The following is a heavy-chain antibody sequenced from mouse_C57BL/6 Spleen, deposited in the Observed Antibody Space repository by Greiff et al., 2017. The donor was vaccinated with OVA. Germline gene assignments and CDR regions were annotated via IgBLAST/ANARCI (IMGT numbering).Heavy chain of an antibody. Sequence: VQLQQSGPELVKPGASVKISCKASGYSFTGYYMNWVKQSPEKSLEWIGEINPSTGGTTYNQKFKAKATLTVDKSSSTAYMQLKSLTSEDSAVYYCARWGGLCDYWGQGTTLTVSS. CDR3: ARWGGLCDY. V-gene: IGHV1-42*01. D-gene: IGHD3-3*01. CDR2: INPSTGGT. CDR1: GYSFTGYY. J-gene: IGHJ2*01.